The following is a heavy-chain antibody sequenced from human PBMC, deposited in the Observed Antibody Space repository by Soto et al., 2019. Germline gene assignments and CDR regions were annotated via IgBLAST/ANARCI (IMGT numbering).Heavy chain of an antibody. CDR2: IYSSGST. Sequence: EVQLVESGGDLIQPGGSLRLSCAASGFTVSSNDMGWVSQAPGKGLEWVSLIYSSGSTHYADSVKGRFTISRDNSKNTVLLQMNTLRAEDTAVYYCARRPLNSNGAYWGQGTLVTVSS. CDR3: ARRPLNSNGAY. D-gene: IGHD3-22*01. J-gene: IGHJ4*02. CDR1: GFTVSSND. V-gene: IGHV3-53*01.